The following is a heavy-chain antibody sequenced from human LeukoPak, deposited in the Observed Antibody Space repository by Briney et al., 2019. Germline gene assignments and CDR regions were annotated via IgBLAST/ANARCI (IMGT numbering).Heavy chain of an antibody. CDR1: GFTFSNYA. D-gene: IGHD3-9*01. CDR2: VLGYGGST. V-gene: IGHV3-23*01. CDR3: AKWGDYDVLTGYYVPDY. Sequence: GASLRLSCAASGFTFSNYAMSWVRQAPGQGLELVSAVLGYGGSTYYADSVKGRFTVSRDNSKSTLYLQMNSLRAEDTALYYCAKWGDYDVLTGYYVPDYWGQGTLVTVSS. J-gene: IGHJ4*02.